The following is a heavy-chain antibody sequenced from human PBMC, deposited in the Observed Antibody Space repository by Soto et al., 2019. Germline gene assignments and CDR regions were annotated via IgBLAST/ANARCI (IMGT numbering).Heavy chain of an antibody. CDR2: ISSSSSYI. J-gene: IGHJ4*02. V-gene: IGHV3-21*01. Sequence: EVQLVESGGGLVKPGGSLRLSCAASGFTFSSYSMNWVRQAPGKGLEWVSSISSSSSYIYYADSVKGRFTISRDNAKNSLYLQMNSLRAEDTAVYYWASVLGRTPHFDYWGQGTLVTVSS. CDR1: GFTFSSYS. CDR3: ASVLGRTPHFDY. D-gene: IGHD2-15*01.